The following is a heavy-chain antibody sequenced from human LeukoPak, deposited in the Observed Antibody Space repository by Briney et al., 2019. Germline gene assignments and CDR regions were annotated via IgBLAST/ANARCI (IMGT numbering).Heavy chain of an antibody. CDR1: GGSISSSSYY. Sequence: SETLSLTCTVSGGSISSSSYYWGWIRQPPGKGLEWIGSIYYSGSTYYNPSLKSRVTISVDTSKNQFSLKLSSVTAADTAVYYRARQLGYCSSTSCYADKVDYWGQGTLVTASS. V-gene: IGHV4-39*01. J-gene: IGHJ4*02. CDR3: ARQLGYCSSTSCYADKVDY. CDR2: IYYSGST. D-gene: IGHD2-2*01.